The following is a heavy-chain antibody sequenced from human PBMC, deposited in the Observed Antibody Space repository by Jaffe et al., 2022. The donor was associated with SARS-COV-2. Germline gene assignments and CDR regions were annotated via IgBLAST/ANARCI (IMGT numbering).Heavy chain of an antibody. CDR1: GGSISSGSYY. CDR3: ARGGYDSSGT. CDR2: IYTSGST. Sequence: QVQLQESGPGLVKPSQTLSLTCTVSGGSISSGSYYWSWIRQPAGKGLEWIGRIYTSGSTNYNPSLKSRVTISVDTSKNQFSLKLSSVTAADTAVYYCARGGYDSSGTWGQGTLVTVSS. D-gene: IGHD3-22*01. V-gene: IGHV4-61*02. J-gene: IGHJ5*02.